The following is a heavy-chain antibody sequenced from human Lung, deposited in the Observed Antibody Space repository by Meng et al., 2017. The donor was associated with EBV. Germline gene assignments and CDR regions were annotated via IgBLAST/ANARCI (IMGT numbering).Heavy chain of an antibody. CDR2: IYYSGST. D-gene: IGHD4-17*01. CDR3: ATIKERTTVTPFDY. CDR1: GGSSSSGDYY. V-gene: IGHV4-30-4*01. J-gene: IGHJ4*02. Sequence: QVQLQEAGPGLVKPSETLSLTCTVSGGSSSSGDYYWSWIRQPPGKGLEWIGYIYYSGSTYYNPSLKSRVTISVDTSKNQFSLKLSSVTAADTAVYYCATIKERTTVTPFDYWGQGTLVTVSS.